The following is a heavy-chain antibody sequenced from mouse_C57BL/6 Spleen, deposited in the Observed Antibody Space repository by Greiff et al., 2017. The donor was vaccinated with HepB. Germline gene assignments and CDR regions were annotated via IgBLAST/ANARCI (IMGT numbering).Heavy chain of an antibody. CDR3: ARAGTTVVPHWYFDG. CDR2: IYPGDGDT. D-gene: IGHD1-1*01. CDR1: GYAFSSYW. Sequence: VQLQQSGAELVKPGASVKISCKASGYAFSSYWMNWVKQRPGKGLEWIGQIYPGDGDTNYNGKFKGKATLTADKSSSTAYMQLSSLTSEDSAVYFCARAGTTVVPHWYFDGWGTGTTVTVSS. V-gene: IGHV1-80*01. J-gene: IGHJ1*03.